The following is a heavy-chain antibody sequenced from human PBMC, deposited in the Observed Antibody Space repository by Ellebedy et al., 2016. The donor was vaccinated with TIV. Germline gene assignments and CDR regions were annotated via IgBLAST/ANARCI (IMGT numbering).Heavy chain of an antibody. CDR1: GFSFSDYS. D-gene: IGHD3-22*01. Sequence: GESLKISCAASGFSFSDYSMNWVRQAPGKGLEWVSSISTSSTFINYADSVKGRFTISRDNAKNSLYLQMNSLRAEDTAVYYCARDSDASGHYYADYFDYWGQGNLVTVSS. J-gene: IGHJ4*02. V-gene: IGHV3-21*01. CDR2: ISTSSTFI. CDR3: ARDSDASGHYYADYFDY.